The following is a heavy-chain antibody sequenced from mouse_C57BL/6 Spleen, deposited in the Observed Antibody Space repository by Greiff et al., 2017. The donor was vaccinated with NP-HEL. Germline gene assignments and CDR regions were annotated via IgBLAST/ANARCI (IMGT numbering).Heavy chain of an antibody. CDR2: IDPSDSYT. J-gene: IGHJ1*03. Sequence: VQLQQPGAELVRPGTSVKLSCKASGYTFTSYWMHWVKQRPGQGLEWIGVIDPSDSYTNYNQKFKGKATLTVDTSSSTAYMQLSSLTSEDSAVYYCARGAYYSNFDVWGTGTTVTVSS. CDR1: GYTFTSYW. CDR3: ARGAYYSNFDV. D-gene: IGHD2-5*01. V-gene: IGHV1-59*01.